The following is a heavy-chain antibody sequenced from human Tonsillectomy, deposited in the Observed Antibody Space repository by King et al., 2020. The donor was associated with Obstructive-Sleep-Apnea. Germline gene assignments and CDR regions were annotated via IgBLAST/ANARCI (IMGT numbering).Heavy chain of an antibody. CDR3: ARGARIAAAGKGNWFDP. J-gene: IGHJ5*02. CDR2: INPNSGGT. CDR1: GDTFTGYY. Sequence: VQLVESGAEVKKPGASVKVSCKASGDTFTGYYMHWVRQAPGQGFEWMGWINPNSGGTNYAQKFQGRVTMTRDTAISTAYMELSRLRSDDTAVYYCARGARIAAAGKGNWFDPWGQGTLVTVSS. V-gene: IGHV1-2*02. D-gene: IGHD6-13*01.